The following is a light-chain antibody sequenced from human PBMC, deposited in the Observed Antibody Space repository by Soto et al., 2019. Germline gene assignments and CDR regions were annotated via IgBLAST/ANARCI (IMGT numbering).Light chain of an antibody. CDR2: EVS. Sequence: QSALTQPPSASGSPGQSVTISCTGTSSDVGGYNYVSWYQQHPGKAPKLMIYEVSKRPSGVPDRFSGSKSGNTASLTVSGLQREDEADYYCSSYAGSNILYVFGPGTKLTVL. V-gene: IGLV2-8*01. J-gene: IGLJ1*01. CDR3: SSYAGSNILYV. CDR1: SSDVGGYNY.